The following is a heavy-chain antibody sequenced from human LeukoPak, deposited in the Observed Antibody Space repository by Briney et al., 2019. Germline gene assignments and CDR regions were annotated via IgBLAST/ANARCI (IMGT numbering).Heavy chain of an antibody. CDR3: AKWDSSGYNFDY. Sequence: GGSLTLSCAASGFTFSSYAMSWVRQAPGKGLEWVSAISGSGGSTYYADSVKGRFTISRDNSKNTLYLQMNSLRAEDTAVYYCAKWDSSGYNFDYWGQGTLVTVSS. CDR2: ISGSGGST. D-gene: IGHD3-22*01. CDR1: GFTFSSYA. V-gene: IGHV3-23*01. J-gene: IGHJ4*02.